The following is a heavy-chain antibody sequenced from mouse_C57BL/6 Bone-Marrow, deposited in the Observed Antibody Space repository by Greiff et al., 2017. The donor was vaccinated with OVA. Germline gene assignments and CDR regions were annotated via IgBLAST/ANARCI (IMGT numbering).Heavy chain of an antibody. CDR1: GYTFTSYW. CDR2: IHPNSGST. D-gene: IGHD1-1*01. V-gene: IGHV1-64*01. J-gene: IGHJ1*03. Sequence: QVQLQQPGAELVKPGASVKLSCKASGYTFTSYWMHWVKQRPGQGLEWIGMIHPNSGSTNYNEKFKSKATLTVDKSSSTAYMQLSSLTSEDSAVYYCAIYGSSSHWYFDVWGTETTVTVSS. CDR3: AIYGSSSHWYFDV.